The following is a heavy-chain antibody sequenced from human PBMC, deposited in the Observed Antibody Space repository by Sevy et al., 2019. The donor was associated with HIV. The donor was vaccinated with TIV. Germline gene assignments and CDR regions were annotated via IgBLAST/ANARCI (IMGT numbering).Heavy chain of an antibody. Sequence: GGSLRLSCAASGFTFSDYYMSWIRQAPGKGLEWVSYISSSGSTIYYAGSVKGRFTISRDNAKNSLYLQMNSLRAEDTAVYYCARNLLIAARSPYYYYGMDVWGQGTTVTVSS. CDR1: GFTFSDYY. V-gene: IGHV3-11*01. J-gene: IGHJ6*02. CDR3: ARNLLIAARSPYYYYGMDV. D-gene: IGHD6-6*01. CDR2: ISSSGSTI.